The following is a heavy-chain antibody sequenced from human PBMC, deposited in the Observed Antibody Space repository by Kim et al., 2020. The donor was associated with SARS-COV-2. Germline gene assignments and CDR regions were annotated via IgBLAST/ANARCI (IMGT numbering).Heavy chain of an antibody. J-gene: IGHJ5*02. V-gene: IGHV1-8*01. CDR3: ATRGRSGSYLGNWFDP. Sequence: KFQGRVTMTRNTSISTAYMELSSLRSEDTAVYYCATRGRSGSYLGNWFDPWGQGTLVTVSS. D-gene: IGHD1-26*01.